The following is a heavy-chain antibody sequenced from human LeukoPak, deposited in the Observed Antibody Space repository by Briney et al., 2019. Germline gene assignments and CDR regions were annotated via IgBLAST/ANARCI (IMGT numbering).Heavy chain of an antibody. Sequence: GESLKISCKGSGYSFTSYWIGWVRQMPGKGLEWMGIIYPGDTDTRYSPSFQGQVTISVDKSTITAYLQWGSLKASDIAMYYCASDYNPGGGAFDIWGQGTMVTVSS. CDR2: IYPGDTDT. J-gene: IGHJ3*02. D-gene: IGHD4-11*01. V-gene: IGHV5-51*01. CDR1: GYSFTSYW. CDR3: ASDYNPGGGAFDI.